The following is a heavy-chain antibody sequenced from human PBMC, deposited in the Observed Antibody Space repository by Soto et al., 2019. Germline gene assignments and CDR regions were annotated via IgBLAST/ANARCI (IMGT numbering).Heavy chain of an antibody. D-gene: IGHD3-22*01. Sequence: GGSLRLSCASSGFTFSSYGMHWVRQAPGKGLEWVAVISYDGSNKYYADSVKGRFTISRDNSKNTLYLQMNSLRAEDTAVYYCAKQTMIVVVPRYGMDVWGQGTTVTVSS. CDR1: GFTFSSYG. CDR2: ISYDGSNK. CDR3: AKQTMIVVVPRYGMDV. J-gene: IGHJ6*02. V-gene: IGHV3-30*18.